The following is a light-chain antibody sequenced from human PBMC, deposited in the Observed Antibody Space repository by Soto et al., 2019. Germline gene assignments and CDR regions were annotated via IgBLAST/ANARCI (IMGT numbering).Light chain of an antibody. CDR3: QQTNSFPYT. J-gene: IGKJ2*01. CDR1: QGITNW. CDR2: AAA. V-gene: IGKV1D-12*01. Sequence: DIQMTQSPSSVSASVGDRVTITCRASQGITNWLAWYQQKPGKAPNLLIFAAASLQGAVPSRFSGRGSGTDFTLSISSLQPEDFETYYCQQTNSFPYTCGQGTKLEIK.